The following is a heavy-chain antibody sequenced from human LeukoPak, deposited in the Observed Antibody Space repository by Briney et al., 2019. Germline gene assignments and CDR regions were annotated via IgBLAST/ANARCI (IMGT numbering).Heavy chain of an antibody. CDR1: GGSISSSSYY. CDR3: ARQNALIWFGELRASFFDY. V-gene: IGHV4-39*01. Sequence: SETLSLTCTVSGGSISSSSYYWGWIRQPPGKGLEWIGSIYYSGSTYYNPSLKSRVTISVDTSKNQFSLKLSSVTAADTAMYSCARQNALIWFGELRASFFDYCGQGTLVTVSS. D-gene: IGHD3-10*01. J-gene: IGHJ4*02. CDR2: IYYSGST.